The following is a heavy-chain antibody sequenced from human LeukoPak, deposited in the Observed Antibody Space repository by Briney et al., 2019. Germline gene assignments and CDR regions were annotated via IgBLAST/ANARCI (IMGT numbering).Heavy chain of an antibody. CDR2: IHYSGST. V-gene: IGHV4-59*08. D-gene: IGHD3-22*01. Sequence: SETLSLTCTVSGGSISSYYWSWIRQPPGKGLEWIGYIHYSGSTNYNPSLKSRVTISVDTSKNQFSLKLSSVTAADTAVYYCARSHRAADYYDSSGKDYYFDYWGQGTLVTVSS. CDR3: ARSHRAADYYDSSGKDYYFDY. CDR1: GGSISSYY. J-gene: IGHJ4*02.